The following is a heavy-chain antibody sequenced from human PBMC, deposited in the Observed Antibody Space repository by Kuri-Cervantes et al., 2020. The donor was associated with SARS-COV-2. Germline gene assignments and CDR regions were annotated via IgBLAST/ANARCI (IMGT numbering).Heavy chain of an antibody. J-gene: IGHJ4*02. CDR1: GFSFSSHD. CDR3: AKTSAGWLFDY. V-gene: IGHV3-30*18. D-gene: IGHD6-19*01. Sequence: GESLKISCAASGFSFSSHDMHWVRQAPGKGLEWVALISYDGTNKYYADSVKGRFTISRDNSKNTLYLQMNSLRAEDTAVYTCAKTSAGWLFDYWGQGTLVPSPQ. CDR2: ISYDGTNK.